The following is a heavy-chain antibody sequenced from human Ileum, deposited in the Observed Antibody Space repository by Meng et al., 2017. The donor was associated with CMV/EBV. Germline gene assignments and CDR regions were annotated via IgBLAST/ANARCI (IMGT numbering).Heavy chain of an antibody. V-gene: IGHV3-9*01. J-gene: IGHJ4*02. Sequence: SLKISCAASGFTFDDYAMHWVRQVPGKGLEWVSGISWNSGDIHYADSVKGRFTISRDSAKNSLYLQMNSLRPEDTALYYCAKGPLGYCKEGECYFRYFESWGQGTLVTVSS. D-gene: IGHD2-8*01. CDR3: AKGPLGYCKEGECYFRYFES. CDR1: GFTFDDYA. CDR2: ISWNSGDI.